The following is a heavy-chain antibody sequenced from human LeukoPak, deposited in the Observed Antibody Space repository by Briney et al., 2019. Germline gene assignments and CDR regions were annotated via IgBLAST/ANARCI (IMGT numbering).Heavy chain of an antibody. J-gene: IGHJ4*02. CDR1: GGSFSGHC. D-gene: IGHD6-19*01. CDR3: ARGRYSSGWYTGVNY. V-gene: IGHV4-34*01. Sequence: PSETLSLTCAVYGGSFSGHCWSWMRQPPGKGLEWIGEINHSGSTNYNPSLKSRVTISVDTSKNQFSLKLSSVTAVDTAVYYCARGRYSSGWYTGVNYWGQGNLVTVSS. CDR2: INHSGST.